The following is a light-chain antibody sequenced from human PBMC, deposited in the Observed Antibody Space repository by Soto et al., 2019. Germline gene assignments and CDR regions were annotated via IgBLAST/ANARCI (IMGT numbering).Light chain of an antibody. CDR3: QQRSDWPIT. CDR2: GAS. J-gene: IGKJ5*01. Sequence: EIVMTQSPATLSVSPGERATLSCRASQSVSSNLAWYQQKPGQAPRLLIYGASTRATGIPARFSGSGSGTDFTLTITSLEPEDFALYSCQQRSDWPITFGQGTRLEIK. CDR1: QSVSSN. V-gene: IGKV3-11*01.